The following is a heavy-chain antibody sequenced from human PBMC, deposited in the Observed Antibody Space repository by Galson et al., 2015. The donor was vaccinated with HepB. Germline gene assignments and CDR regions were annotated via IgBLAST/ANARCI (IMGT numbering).Heavy chain of an antibody. V-gene: IGHV3-21*01. CDR1: GFTFSSYS. Sequence: SLRLSCAASGFTFSSYSMNWVRQAPGKGLEWVSSILSTGTYIYYADSVKGRFTISRDDAKNSLYLQMDSLRAEDTAVYYCARDPQEGDSWGPGTLVTVSS. CDR2: ILSTGTYI. CDR3: ARDPQEGDS. J-gene: IGHJ4*02.